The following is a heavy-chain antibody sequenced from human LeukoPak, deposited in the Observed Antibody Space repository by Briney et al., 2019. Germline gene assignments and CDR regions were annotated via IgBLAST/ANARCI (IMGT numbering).Heavy chain of an antibody. CDR3: ARTYDFGRGPPGDAFDN. CDR1: GFTFSSYA. CDR2: ISYDGSNK. J-gene: IGHJ3*02. V-gene: IGHV3-30-3*01. Sequence: TGGSLRLSCAASGFTFSSYAMHWVRQAPGKGLEWVAVISYDGSNKYYADSVQGRFTLSRDNARESVFLQMDSLRVDDTAVYYCARTYDFGRGPPGDAFDNWGPGTWVIVSS. D-gene: IGHD3-3*01.